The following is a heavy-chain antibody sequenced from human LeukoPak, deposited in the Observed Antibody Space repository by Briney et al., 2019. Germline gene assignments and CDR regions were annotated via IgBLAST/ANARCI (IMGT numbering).Heavy chain of an antibody. V-gene: IGHV4-30-4*01. CDR3: ARGLVEVVGGYFDL. D-gene: IGHD2-2*01. Sequence: SETLSLTCTVSGRSISSGDYYWSWIRQPPGKGLVWIGYIYYSGSTYYNPSLKSRVTISVDTSKNQFSLKLSSVTAADTAVYYCARGLVEVVGGYFDLWGRGTLVTVSS. CDR2: IYYSGST. CDR1: GRSISSGDYY. J-gene: IGHJ2*01.